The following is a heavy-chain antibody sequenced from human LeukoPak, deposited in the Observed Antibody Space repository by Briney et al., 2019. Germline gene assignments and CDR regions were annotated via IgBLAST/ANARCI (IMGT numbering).Heavy chain of an antibody. CDR2: INHSGGT. CDR1: GGSFSGYY. J-gene: IGHJ4*02. Sequence: SETLSLTCTVYGGSFSGYYWSWIRQPPGKGLEWIGEINHSGGTKYKSSLKSRVTISLDTSKNQLSLKLTSVTAADTAVYYCAKYPSHSSGYYYFDYWGQGTLVTVSS. D-gene: IGHD3-22*01. V-gene: IGHV4-34*01. CDR3: AKYPSHSSGYYYFDY.